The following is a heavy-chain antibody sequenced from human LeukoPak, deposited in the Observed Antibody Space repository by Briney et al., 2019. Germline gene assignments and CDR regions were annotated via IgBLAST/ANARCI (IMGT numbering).Heavy chain of an antibody. CDR1: GGTFSNYT. D-gene: IGHD7-27*01. V-gene: IGHV1-69*02. CDR2: IIPILGIA. J-gene: IGHJ6*03. CDR3: ASDNWGSHYYYYYMDV. Sequence: SVKVSCKASGGTFSNYTISWVRQAPGQGLEWMGRIIPILGIANYAQKFQGRVTITADKSTSTAYMELSSLRSEDTAVYYCASDNWGSHYYYYYMDVWGKGTTVTVSS.